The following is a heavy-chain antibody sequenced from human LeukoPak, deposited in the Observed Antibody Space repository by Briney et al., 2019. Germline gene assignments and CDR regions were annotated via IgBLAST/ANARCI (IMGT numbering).Heavy chain of an antibody. CDR1: GFTFSNAW. CDR2: IKSKTDGGTT. V-gene: IGHV3-15*01. J-gene: IGHJ4*02. CDR3: TSTIFGVVYLDYCDY. Sequence: PGGSLRLSCAASGFTFSNAWMSWVRQAPGKGLEWVGRIKSKTDGGTTEYAAPVKGRFTISRDDSKNTLYLQMNSLKTEDTAVYYCTSTIFGVVYLDYCDYWGQGTLVTVSS. D-gene: IGHD3-3*01.